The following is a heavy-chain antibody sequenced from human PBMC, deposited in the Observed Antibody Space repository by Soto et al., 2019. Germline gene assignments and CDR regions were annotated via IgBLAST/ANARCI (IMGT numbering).Heavy chain of an antibody. Sequence: ASVKVSWKASGYTFTNYGSTWVRQAPGQGLEWMGWISAYNGDTHYTQRLQGRVTMTTDTSTSTAYMELRGLRSDDTAVYYCARVRQLVGYFHYYMDVWGKGTTVTVSS. D-gene: IGHD6-6*01. V-gene: IGHV1-18*01. CDR3: ARVRQLVGYFHYYMDV. J-gene: IGHJ6*03. CDR2: ISAYNGDT. CDR1: GYTFTNYG.